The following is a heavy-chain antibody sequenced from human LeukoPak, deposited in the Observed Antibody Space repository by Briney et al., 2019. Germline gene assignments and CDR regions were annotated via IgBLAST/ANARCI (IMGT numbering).Heavy chain of an antibody. CDR3: AKQLGYCSDGSCYFPY. J-gene: IGHJ4*02. V-gene: IGHV1-69*13. CDR2: IIPIFGTA. D-gene: IGHD2-15*01. CDR1: GGTFSSYA. Sequence: SVKVSCKASGGTFSSYAISWVRQAPGQGLEWMGGIIPIFGTANYAQKFQGRVTITADESTSTAYMELSSLRSEDTAVYYCAKQLGYCSDGSCYFPYWGQGTLVTVSS.